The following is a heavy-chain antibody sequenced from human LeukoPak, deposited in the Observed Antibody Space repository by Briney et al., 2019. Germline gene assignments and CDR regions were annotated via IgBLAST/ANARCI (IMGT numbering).Heavy chain of an antibody. CDR3: AKRPPTAKYYYDSSGYGDFYC. D-gene: IGHD3-22*01. V-gene: IGHV3-23*01. CDR2: ISGSGGST. Sequence: GESLKISCAASGFTFSSYAMSWVRQAPGKGLEWVSAISGSGGSTYYADSVKGRFTISRDNSKNTLYLQMNSLRAEDTAVYYCAKRPPTAKYYYDSSGYGDFYCWGQGTLVTVSS. J-gene: IGHJ4*02. CDR1: GFTFSSYA.